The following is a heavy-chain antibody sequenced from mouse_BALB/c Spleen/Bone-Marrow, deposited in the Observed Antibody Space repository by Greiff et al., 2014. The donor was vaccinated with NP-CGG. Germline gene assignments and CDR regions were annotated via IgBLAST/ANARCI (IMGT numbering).Heavy chain of an antibody. D-gene: IGHD1-2*01. CDR2: IWADGST. J-gene: IGHJ4*01. CDR3: ARITTATGAMDY. Sequence: VKLVESGPGLVAPSQSLSISCTVSGFSLTSYGVHWVRQPPGKGLEWLGVIWADGSTNYNSALMSRPSISKDNSKSQVFLKMNSLQTDDTAMYYCARITTATGAMDYWGQGTSVTVSS. CDR1: GFSLTSYG. V-gene: IGHV2-9*02.